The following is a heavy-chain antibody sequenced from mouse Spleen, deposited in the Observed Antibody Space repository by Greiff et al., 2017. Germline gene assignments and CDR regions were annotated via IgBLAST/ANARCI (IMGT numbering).Heavy chain of an antibody. Sequence: EVQLQQSGPELVKPGASVKIPCKASGYTFTDYNMDWVKQSHGKSLEWIGDINPNNGGTIYNQKFKGKATLTVDKSSSTAYMELRSLTSEDTAVYYCARREREVFYYAMDYWGQGTSVTVSS. D-gene: IGHD6-2*01. CDR3: ARREREVFYYAMDY. CDR1: GYTFTDYN. V-gene: IGHV1-18*01. J-gene: IGHJ4*01. CDR2: INPNNGGT.